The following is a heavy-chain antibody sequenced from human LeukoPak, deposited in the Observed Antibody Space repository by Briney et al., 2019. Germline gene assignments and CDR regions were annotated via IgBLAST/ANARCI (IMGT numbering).Heavy chain of an antibody. V-gene: IGHV4-59*08. CDR3: ARRAVRQQPYFDY. CDR1: GGSISSYY. CDR2: IYYSGST. J-gene: IGHJ4*02. Sequence: SETLSFTCTVSGGSISSYYWSWIRQPPGKGLEWIGYIYYSGSTNYNPSLKSRVTISVDTSKNQFSLKLSSVTAADTAVYYCARRAVRQQPYFDYWGQGTLVTVSS. D-gene: IGHD6-13*01.